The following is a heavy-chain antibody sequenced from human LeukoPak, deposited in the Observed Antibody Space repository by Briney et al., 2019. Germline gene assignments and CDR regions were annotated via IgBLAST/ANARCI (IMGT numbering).Heavy chain of an antibody. CDR2: ISTSSRYI. CDR3: ASADCSSSTCYLRRSWFDP. Sequence: GGSLRLSCAASGFTLSNYDMNWVRQAPGKGLEWVSSISTSSRYIYYKDSVRGRFTISREDAKNSLYLEMSSLRAEDTAVYYCASADCSSSTCYLRRSWFDPWGQGTLVTVSS. CDR1: GFTLSNYD. J-gene: IGHJ5*02. V-gene: IGHV3-21*01. D-gene: IGHD2-2*01.